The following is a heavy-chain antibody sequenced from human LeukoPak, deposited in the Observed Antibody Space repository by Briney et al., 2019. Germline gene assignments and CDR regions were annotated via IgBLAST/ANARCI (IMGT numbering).Heavy chain of an antibody. CDR1: GGSISSYY. CDR3: ARQWLVRYPRNYYYGMDV. V-gene: IGHV4-59*08. Sequence: SETLSLTCTVSGGSISSYYWSWIRQPPGKGLEWIGYIYYSGSTNYNPSLESRVTISVDTSKNQFSLKLSSVTAADTAVYYCARQWLVRYPRNYYYGMDVWGQGTTVTVSS. J-gene: IGHJ6*02. D-gene: IGHD6-19*01. CDR2: IYYSGST.